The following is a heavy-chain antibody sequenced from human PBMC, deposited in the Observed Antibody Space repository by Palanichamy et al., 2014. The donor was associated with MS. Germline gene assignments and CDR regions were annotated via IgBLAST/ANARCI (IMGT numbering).Heavy chain of an antibody. Sequence: EVQLVESGGGLVQPGGSLRLSCAVSGFTLSSNWMHWVRQAPGKGLVWVSRINDDGSGTSYADSVKGRFTISRDIAKNTLYLQMNSLRAEDTAVYYCATVFDCWGQGTLVTVSS. J-gene: IGHJ4*02. CDR2: INDDGSGT. V-gene: IGHV3-74*01. CDR1: GFTLSSNW. CDR3: ATVFDC.